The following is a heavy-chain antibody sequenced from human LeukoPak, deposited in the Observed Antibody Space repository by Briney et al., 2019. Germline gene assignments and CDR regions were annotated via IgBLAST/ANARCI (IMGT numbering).Heavy chain of an antibody. CDR3: ARGLAVARTRHFDY. V-gene: IGHV3-7*01. D-gene: IGHD6-19*01. CDR1: GFTFSSYW. CDR2: IKQDGSEK. Sequence: GGSLRLSCAASGFTFSSYWMSWVRQAPGKGLEWVANIKQDGSEKYYVDSVKGRFTISRDNAKNSLYLQMNSLRAEDTAVYYCARGLAVARTRHFDYWGQGTLATVSS. J-gene: IGHJ4*02.